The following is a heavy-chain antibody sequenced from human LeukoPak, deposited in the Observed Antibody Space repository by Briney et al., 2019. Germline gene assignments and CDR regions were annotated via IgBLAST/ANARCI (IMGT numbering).Heavy chain of an antibody. CDR3: ARVGGFWSGYYAGYYMDV. CDR1: GGSISSGGYY. Sequence: SQTLSLTCTVSGGSISSGGYYWSWIRQPPGKGLEWIGYNYHSGSTYYNPSLKSRVTISVDTSKNQFSLKLSSVTAAGTAVYYCARVGGFWSGYYAGYYMDVWGKGTTVTVSS. D-gene: IGHD3-3*01. J-gene: IGHJ6*03. CDR2: NYHSGST. V-gene: IGHV4-30-2*01.